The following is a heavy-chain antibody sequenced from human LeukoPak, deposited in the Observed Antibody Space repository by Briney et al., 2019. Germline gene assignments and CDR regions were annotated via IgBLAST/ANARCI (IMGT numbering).Heavy chain of an antibody. CDR2: ITANNGNT. J-gene: IGHJ4*02. CDR3: ARIQWLVAAVDY. CDR1: GYTFDSYG. Sequence: ASVKVSCKASGYTFDSYGISWVRQAPGQGLEWMGWITANNGNTNYAQKLQGRVTTTTDTSTSTAYMELRSLRSDDTAVYYCARIQWLVAAVDYWGQGTLVTVSS. V-gene: IGHV1-18*01. D-gene: IGHD6-19*01.